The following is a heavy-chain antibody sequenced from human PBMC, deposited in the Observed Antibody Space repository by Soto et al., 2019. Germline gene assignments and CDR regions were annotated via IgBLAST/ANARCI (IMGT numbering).Heavy chain of an antibody. CDR1: GVSINRGDYY. Sequence: QVRLQESGPKLVRPSQTLSLTCSVSGVSINRGDYYWSWIRQSPGRGLEWIGSIYYNGDTNYNPSLGSRVTMSVDTSKNHFFLDLQSVVAADTAVYFCAREGGDFVQVPYYWGQGTLLTVSS. V-gene: IGHV4-30-4*01. CDR3: AREGGDFVQVPYY. D-gene: IGHD3-3*01. CDR2: IYYNGDT. J-gene: IGHJ4*02.